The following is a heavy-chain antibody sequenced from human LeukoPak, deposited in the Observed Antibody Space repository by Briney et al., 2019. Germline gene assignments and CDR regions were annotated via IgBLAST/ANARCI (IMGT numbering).Heavy chain of an antibody. J-gene: IGHJ4*02. V-gene: IGHV3-53*01. CDR2: IYSDGTT. D-gene: IGHD3-9*01. CDR1: AXTVNNKY. Sequence: GGSLRLSCADSAXTVNNKYMSWVRQAPGQGQEWVSVIYSDGTTYYADSVQGRFTISTDNSRNTLYLQMTSLRAEDTALYYCARGGAYDTHGVLDYWGQGALVTVSS. CDR3: ARGGAYDTHGVLDY.